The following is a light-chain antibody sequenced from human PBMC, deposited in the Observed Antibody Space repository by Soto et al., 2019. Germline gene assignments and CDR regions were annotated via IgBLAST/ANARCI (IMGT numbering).Light chain of an antibody. Sequence: DIQMTQSPASLSASVGDRVTITCRASQTISSYLNWYQQKPGAAPKLLIYSASTLQSGVPSRFSGSGFGTDYTLTISSLQPADFVVYYCQQTFRTPHTFGQGTKLDIK. CDR3: QQTFRTPHT. V-gene: IGKV1-39*01. J-gene: IGKJ2*01. CDR2: SAS. CDR1: QTISSY.